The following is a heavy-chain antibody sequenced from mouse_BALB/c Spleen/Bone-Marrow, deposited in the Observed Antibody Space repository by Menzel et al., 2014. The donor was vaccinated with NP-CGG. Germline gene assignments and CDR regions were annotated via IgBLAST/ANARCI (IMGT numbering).Heavy chain of an antibody. CDR3: AREGDPGAWFAY. J-gene: IGHJ3*01. CDR2: IFPGSGNT. CDR1: GYTFTDYY. V-gene: IGHV1-77*01. D-gene: IGHD3-3*01. Sequence: QVHLQQPGAELARPGASVKLSCKASGYTFTDYYINWVKQRTGQGLEWIGEIFPGSGNTYYNEKFKGKATLTADKSSSTAYMQLSSLTSEDSAVYFCAREGDPGAWFAYWGQGTLVTVSA.